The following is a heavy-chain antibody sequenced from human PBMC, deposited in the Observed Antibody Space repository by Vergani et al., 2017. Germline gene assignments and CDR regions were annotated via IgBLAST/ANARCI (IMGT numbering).Heavy chain of an antibody. D-gene: IGHD6-13*01. CDR2: IVVGSGNT. Sequence: QMQLVQSGPEVKKPGTSVKVSCKASGFTFTSSAVQWVRQARGQRLEWIGWIVVGSGNTNYAQKFQERVTITRDMSTSTAYMELSSPRSEDTAVYYCAAAYSSSWYPLDYWGQGTLVTVSS. J-gene: IGHJ4*02. CDR1: GFTFTSSA. CDR3: AAAYSSSWYPLDY. V-gene: IGHV1-58*01.